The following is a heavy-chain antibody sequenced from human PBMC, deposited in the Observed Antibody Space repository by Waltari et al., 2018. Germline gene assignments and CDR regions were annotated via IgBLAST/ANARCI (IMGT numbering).Heavy chain of an antibody. CDR2: VDPEDGET. V-gene: IGHV1-69-2*01. Sequence: EVQLVQSGAEVKKPGATVKISCKASGYTFTDYYMHWVQQAPGKGLEWMGRVDPEDGETIYAEKFQGRVTITADTSTDTAYMELSSLRSEDTAVYYCATDSRTRAAAGKGYWGQGTLVTVSS. CDR3: ATDSRTRAAAGKGY. J-gene: IGHJ4*02. CDR1: GYTFTDYY. D-gene: IGHD6-13*01.